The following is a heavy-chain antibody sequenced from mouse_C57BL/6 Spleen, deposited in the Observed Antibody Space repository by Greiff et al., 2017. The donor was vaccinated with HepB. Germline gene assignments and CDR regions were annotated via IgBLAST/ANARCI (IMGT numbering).Heavy chain of an antibody. D-gene: IGHD1-1*01. V-gene: IGHV5-17*01. CDR1: GFTFSDYG. CDR3: ASDGSSYYAMDY. CDR2: ISSGSSTI. J-gene: IGHJ4*01. Sequence: VQLKESGGGLVKPGGSLKLSCAASGFTFSDYGMHWVRQAPEKGLEWVAYISSGSSTIYYADTVKGRFTISRDNAKNTLFLQMTSLRSEDTAMYYCASDGSSYYAMDYWGQGTSVTVSS.